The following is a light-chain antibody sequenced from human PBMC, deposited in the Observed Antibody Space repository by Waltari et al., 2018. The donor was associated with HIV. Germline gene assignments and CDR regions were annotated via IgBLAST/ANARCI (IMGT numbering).Light chain of an antibody. J-gene: IGLJ3*02. CDR2: EVS. V-gene: IGLV2-14*01. Sequence: QSALTLTSPVAGFSGPSITIPCTGPSGDVGGYNYVTWYQQHPGNAPKLMIYEVSNRPSGVSNRFSGSKSGNTASLTISGLQAEDEADYYCSSYTSSSTLVFGGGTKLTVL. CDR3: SSYTSSSTLV. CDR1: SGDVGGYNY.